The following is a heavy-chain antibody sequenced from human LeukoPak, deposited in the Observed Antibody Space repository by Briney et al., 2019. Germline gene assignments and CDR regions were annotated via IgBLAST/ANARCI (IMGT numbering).Heavy chain of an antibody. J-gene: IGHJ5*02. Sequence: SETLSLTCAVYGGSFSGYYWSWIRQPPGKGLEWIGEINHSGSTNYNPSLKGRVTISVDTSKNQFSLKMSSVTAADTAVYYCARFIVVVVAATWSWFDPWGQGTLVTVSS. CDR2: INHSGST. CDR1: GGSFSGYY. CDR3: ARFIVVVVAATWSWFDP. V-gene: IGHV4-34*01. D-gene: IGHD2-15*01.